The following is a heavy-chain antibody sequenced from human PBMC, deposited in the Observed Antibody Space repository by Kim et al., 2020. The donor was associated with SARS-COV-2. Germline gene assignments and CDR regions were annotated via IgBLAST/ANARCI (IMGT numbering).Heavy chain of an antibody. CDR3: ARGHNYGFLYFDS. J-gene: IGHJ4*02. CDR1: GSISKYY. CDR2: IYYSGST. Sequence: SETLSLTCTVSGSISKYYWGWVRQPPGKGLEWIGYIYYSGSTNSNPSLKSRVTMSIDTSKRKFSLKLSSVTAADSAVYYCARGHNYGFLYFDSWGQGALVSVSS. D-gene: IGHD3-10*01. V-gene: IGHV4-59*13.